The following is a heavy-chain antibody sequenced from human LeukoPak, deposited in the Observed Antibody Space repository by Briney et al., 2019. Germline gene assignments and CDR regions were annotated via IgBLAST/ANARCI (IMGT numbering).Heavy chain of an antibody. J-gene: IGHJ4*02. CDR3: ARGPRGYSGYDADY. CDR2: IYSGGST. Sequence: SGGSLRLSCAASGFTVSSNYMSWVRQAPGKGLEWVSVIYSGGSTYYADSVKGRFTISRDNSKNTLYLQMNSLRAEDTAVYYCARGPRGYSGYDADYWGQGTLVTVSS. CDR1: GFTVSSNY. V-gene: IGHV3-53*01. D-gene: IGHD5-12*01.